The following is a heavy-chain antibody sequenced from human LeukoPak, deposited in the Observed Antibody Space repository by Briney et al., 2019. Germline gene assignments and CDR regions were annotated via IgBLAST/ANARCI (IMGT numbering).Heavy chain of an antibody. J-gene: IGHJ4*02. CDR2: IRSGGST. CDR3: VKDREYSSGWGVPDC. CDR1: GFTVSSSY. V-gene: IGHV3-53*05. D-gene: IGHD6-19*01. Sequence: GGSLRLSCAASGFTVSSSYMTWVRQAPGKGLECVSVIRSGGSTVYADSVKGRFTISRDNSKNTLYLQVSSLRVEDTAVYYCVKDREYSSGWGVPDCWGQGTLVTVSS.